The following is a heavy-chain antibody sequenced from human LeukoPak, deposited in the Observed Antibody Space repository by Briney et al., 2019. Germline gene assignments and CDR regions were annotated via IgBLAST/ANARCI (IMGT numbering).Heavy chain of an antibody. V-gene: IGHV3-66*01. J-gene: IGHJ6*02. Sequence: PGGSLRLSCAASGVTVSSNYMTWVRQAPGKGLEGVSIIYSGGTTSYAASVRGRVVLSGDTLKNTLSLEMNSLRVEDTGVYYCTYGMDLWDQGTAVIVSS. CDR1: GVTVSSNY. CDR2: IYSGGTT. CDR3: TYGMDL.